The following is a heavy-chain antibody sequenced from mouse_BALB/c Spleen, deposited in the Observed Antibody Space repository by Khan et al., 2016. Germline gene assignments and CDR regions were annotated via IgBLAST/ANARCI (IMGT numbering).Heavy chain of an antibody. CDR3: TRKGIFYGSYDFDY. V-gene: IGHV1-15*01. CDR2: VDPETGGT. CDR1: GYTFSDYE. D-gene: IGHD2-1*01. Sequence: QVQLQQSGAELVRPGASVTLSCKASGYTFSDYEMHWVKQTPVHGLAWIGAVDPETGGTAYNQKFKGQATLTAGRSSSTAYMELRSLTSEDSAVDYCTRKGIFYGSYDFDYWGQGTTLTVSS. J-gene: IGHJ2*01.